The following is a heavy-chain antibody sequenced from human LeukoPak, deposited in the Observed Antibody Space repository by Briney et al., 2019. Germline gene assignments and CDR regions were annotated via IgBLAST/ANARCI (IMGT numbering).Heavy chain of an antibody. Sequence: GGSLRLSCAASGFTFSSYAMSWVRQAPGKGLEWVAVISYDGSAKCYADSVKGRFTISRDNSENTLYLQMNSLGPEDTAVYHCARDRYSGSGTYYPDYWGQGTLVTVSS. V-gene: IGHV3-30*04. CDR2: ISYDGSAK. CDR3: ARDRYSGSGTYYPDY. D-gene: IGHD3-10*01. CDR1: GFTFSSYA. J-gene: IGHJ4*02.